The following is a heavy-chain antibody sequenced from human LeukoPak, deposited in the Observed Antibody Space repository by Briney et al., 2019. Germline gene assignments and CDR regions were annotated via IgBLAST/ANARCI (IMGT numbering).Heavy chain of an antibody. Sequence: GGSLRLSCSASGFTFSSYAMHWVRQAPGKGLEYVSAISSNGGSTYYADSVKGRFTISRDNSKNTLYLQMSSLRAEDTAVYYCARSDFWTGAPFDYWGQGTLVPVSS. CDR3: ARSDFWTGAPFDY. V-gene: IGHV3-64D*06. J-gene: IGHJ4*02. CDR1: GFTFSSYA. CDR2: ISSNGGST. D-gene: IGHD3/OR15-3a*01.